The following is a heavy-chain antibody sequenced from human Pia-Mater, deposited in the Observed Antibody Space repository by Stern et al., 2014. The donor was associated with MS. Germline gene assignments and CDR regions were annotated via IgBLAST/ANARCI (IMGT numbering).Heavy chain of an antibody. CDR3: ARDGRHTDNYGLDV. CDR2: IIPIFGTA. V-gene: IGHV1-69*01. Sequence: QVQLVQSGAEVKKPWSSVKVSCKASGVTFNVYAINWLRQAPGQGLEWMGGIIPIFGTANYAQKFQGRVTITADESTRTSSMQLSSLRYDDTAVYYCARDGRHTDNYGLDVWGQGTTVTVSS. J-gene: IGHJ6*02. CDR1: GVTFNVYA. D-gene: IGHD3-9*01.